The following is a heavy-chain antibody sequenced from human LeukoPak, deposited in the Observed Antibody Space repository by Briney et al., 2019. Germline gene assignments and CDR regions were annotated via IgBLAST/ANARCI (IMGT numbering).Heavy chain of an antibody. J-gene: IGHJ4*02. Sequence: SETLSLTCTVSGGSISSSSYYWGWIRQPPGKGLEWIGSIYYSGSTYYNPSLKSRVTISVDRSKNQFSLKLSSVTAADTAVYYCAKARCSSTSCYGIFDYWGQGTLVTVSS. D-gene: IGHD2-2*01. CDR3: AKARCSSTSCYGIFDY. CDR2: IYYSGST. V-gene: IGHV4-39*07. CDR1: GGSISSSSYY.